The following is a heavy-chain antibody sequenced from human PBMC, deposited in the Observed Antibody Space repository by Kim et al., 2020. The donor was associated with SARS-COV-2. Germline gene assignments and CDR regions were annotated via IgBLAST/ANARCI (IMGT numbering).Heavy chain of an antibody. J-gene: IGHJ6*02. D-gene: IGHD3-10*01. CDR1: GFTFSSYA. V-gene: IGHV3-23*01. Sequence: GGSLRLSCAASGFTFSSYAMSWVRQAPGKGLEWVSAISGSGGSTYYADSVKGRFTISRDNSKNTLYLQMNSLRAEDTAVYYCAKVRSLLLWFGDYGMDVWGQGTTVTVSS. CDR3: AKVRSLLLWFGDYGMDV. CDR2: ISGSGGST.